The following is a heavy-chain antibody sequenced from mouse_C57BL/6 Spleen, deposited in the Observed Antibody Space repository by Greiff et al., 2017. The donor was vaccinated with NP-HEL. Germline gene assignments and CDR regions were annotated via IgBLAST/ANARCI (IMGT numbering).Heavy chain of an antibody. D-gene: IGHD1-1*01. V-gene: IGHV5-9-1*02. CDR3: TREITTVVAHWYFDV. J-gene: IGHJ1*03. CDR2: ISSGGDYI. CDR1: GFTFSSYA. Sequence: EVMLVESGEGLVKPGGSLKLSCAASGFTFSSYAMSWVRRTPEKRLEWVAYISSGGDYIYYAATVKGRFTISRDNARNTLYLQMSSLKSEDTAMYYCTREITTVVAHWYFDVWGTGTTVTVSS.